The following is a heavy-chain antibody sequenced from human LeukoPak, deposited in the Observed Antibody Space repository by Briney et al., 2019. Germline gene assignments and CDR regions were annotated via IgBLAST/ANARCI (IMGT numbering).Heavy chain of an antibody. CDR2: ISGSGGST. Sequence: PGGSLRLSCAASGFTFSSYAMSRVRQAPGKGLEWVSAISGSGGSTYYADSVKGRFTISRDNSKNTLYLQMNSLRAEDTAVYYCAKAQLRTIVALDAFDIWGQGTMVTVSS. CDR3: AKAQLRTIVALDAFDI. V-gene: IGHV3-23*01. CDR1: GFTFSSYA. D-gene: IGHD5-12*01. J-gene: IGHJ3*02.